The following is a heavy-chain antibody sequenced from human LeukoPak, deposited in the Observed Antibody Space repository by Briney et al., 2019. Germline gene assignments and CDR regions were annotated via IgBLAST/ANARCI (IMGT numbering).Heavy chain of an antibody. J-gene: IGHJ3*02. D-gene: IGHD2-8*02. CDR2: ISVGGSGT. CDR1: GVTFSTYW. V-gene: IGHV3-74*03. CDR3: ARDLVGGAFDI. Sequence: GGSLRLSCAASGVTFSTYWMHWVRQTPGKGLVWVSRISVGGSGTTYADSVKGRFTISRDNAENTLYLQMNSLRAEDTAVYYCARDLVGGAFDIWGQGTMVTVSS.